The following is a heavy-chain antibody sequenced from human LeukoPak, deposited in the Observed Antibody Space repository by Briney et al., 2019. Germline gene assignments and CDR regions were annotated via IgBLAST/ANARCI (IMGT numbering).Heavy chain of an antibody. Sequence: GASVKVSGKASGYTFTSYDINWVRQATGQGLEWMGWKNPNSGNTGYAQKFQGRVTITRNTYISTAYMELSSLRSEDTAVYYCARGRIAARPHYYYYMDVWGKGTTVTVSS. CDR2: KNPNSGNT. D-gene: IGHD6-6*01. CDR3: ARGRIAARPHYYYYMDV. CDR1: GYTFTSYD. J-gene: IGHJ6*03. V-gene: IGHV1-8*03.